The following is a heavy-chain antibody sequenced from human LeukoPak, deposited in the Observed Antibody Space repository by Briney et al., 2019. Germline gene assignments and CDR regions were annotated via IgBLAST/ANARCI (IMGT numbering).Heavy chain of an antibody. D-gene: IGHD3-10*01. V-gene: IGHV1-2*06. Sequence: GASVKVSCKASGYTFTGYYMHWVRQAPGQGLEWMGRINPNSGGTNYAQKFQGRVTMTRDTSISTAYMELSRLRSDDTAVYYCARLRFGQRFGELPWFDPWGQGTLVTVSS. J-gene: IGHJ5*02. CDR1: GYTFTGYY. CDR3: ARLRFGQRFGELPWFDP. CDR2: INPNSGGT.